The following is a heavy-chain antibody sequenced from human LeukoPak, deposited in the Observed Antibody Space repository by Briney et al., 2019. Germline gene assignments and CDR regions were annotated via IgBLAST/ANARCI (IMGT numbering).Heavy chain of an antibody. Sequence: LGESLKISCKGSGYSFTSYWIGWVRQMPGKGLEWMGIIYPGDSDTRYSPSFQGQVTISADKSISTAYLQWSSLKASDTAMYYCARQDCSGGSCYSEIMSWFDPWGQGTLVTGSS. J-gene: IGHJ5*02. V-gene: IGHV5-51*01. D-gene: IGHD2-15*01. CDR3: ARQDCSGGSCYSEIMSWFDP. CDR1: GYSFTSYW. CDR2: IYPGDSDT.